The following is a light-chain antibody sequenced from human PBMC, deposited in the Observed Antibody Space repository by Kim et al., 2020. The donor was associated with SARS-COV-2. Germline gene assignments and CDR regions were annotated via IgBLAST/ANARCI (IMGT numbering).Light chain of an antibody. Sequence: GQSVTISCTGTSRDAGSYNRVSWYQQPPGTAPKLMIYEVSNRPSGVPDRFSGSKSGNTASLTISGLQAEDEADYYCSSYTSSSIVAFGGGTQLTVL. J-gene: IGLJ2*01. CDR1: SRDAGSYNR. CDR3: SSYTSSSIVA. CDR2: EVS. V-gene: IGLV2-18*02.